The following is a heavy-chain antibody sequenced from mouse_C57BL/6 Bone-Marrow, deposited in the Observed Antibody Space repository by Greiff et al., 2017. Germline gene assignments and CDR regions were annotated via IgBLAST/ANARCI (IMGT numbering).Heavy chain of an antibody. CDR1: GFNIKDDY. CDR3: TTIITTGY. Sequence: VQLQQSGAELVRPGASVKLSCTASGFNIKDDYMHWVKQRPEQGLEWIGWIDPENGDTEYAPKFQGKATITADTSSNTSYLQLSSLTYEDTAVYYCTTIITTGYWGQGTTLTVSS. V-gene: IGHV14-4*01. J-gene: IGHJ2*01. CDR2: IDPENGDT. D-gene: IGHD1-2*01.